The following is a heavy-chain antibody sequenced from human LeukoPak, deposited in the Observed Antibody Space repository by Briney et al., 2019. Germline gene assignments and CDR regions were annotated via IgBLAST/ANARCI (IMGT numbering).Heavy chain of an antibody. CDR3: ARGGGLDV. CDR1: GFIFGSYW. Sequence: GGSLRLSCAASGFIFGSYWMNWARQAPGKGLEWVASINHNGNVNYYVDSVKGRFTISRDNAKNSLYLQMSNLRAEDTAVYFCARGGGLDVWGQGATVTVSS. V-gene: IGHV3-7*03. D-gene: IGHD3-16*01. CDR2: INHNGNVN. J-gene: IGHJ6*02.